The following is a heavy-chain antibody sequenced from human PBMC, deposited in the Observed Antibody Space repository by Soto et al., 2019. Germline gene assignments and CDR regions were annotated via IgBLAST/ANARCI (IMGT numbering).Heavy chain of an antibody. J-gene: IGHJ6*02. CDR3: TTAMVVYGMDV. D-gene: IGHD2-8*01. CDR1: GFTFSTAW. CDR2: IKSKGDGGAT. V-gene: IGHV3-15*05. Sequence: EVQLVESGGGLVKPGESLRLSCAASGFTFSTAWMSWVRQAPGKGLEWVGRIKSKGDGGATDYGAPVKDSFTISRDDSKNTLYLQMNSLKIEDTAVYYCTTAMVVYGMDVWGQGTTVTVSS.